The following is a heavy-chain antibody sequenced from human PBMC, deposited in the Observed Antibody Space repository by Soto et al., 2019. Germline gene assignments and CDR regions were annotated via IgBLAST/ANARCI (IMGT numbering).Heavy chain of an antibody. CDR1: GFTFGSYA. Sequence: EVQLLESGGGLVQPGGSLRLSCAASGFTFGSYAMSWVRQAPGKGLEWVSIITDTGGDTKYADSVRGRFTISRDNSKNTLYLQMSSLRVEDSAVYYCARGSTDAYPGSRIFDFWGRGTLVTVSA. J-gene: IGHJ4*02. D-gene: IGHD3-10*01. CDR3: ARGSTDAYPGSRIFDF. CDR2: ITDTGGDT. V-gene: IGHV3-23*01.